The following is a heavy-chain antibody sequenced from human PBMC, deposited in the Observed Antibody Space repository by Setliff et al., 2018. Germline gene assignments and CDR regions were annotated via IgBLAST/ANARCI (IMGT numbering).Heavy chain of an antibody. CDR1: GAPLSSLG. Sequence: SVKVSCKASGAPLSSLGISWVRQAPGQGLDWMGGIVPMFGTTKYAQNFQGRVTVTTDESTSTAYMELSSLRSEDSAVYFCARETVVVISSTKYYYYMDVWGEGTTVT. CDR2: IVPMFGTT. V-gene: IGHV1-69*05. J-gene: IGHJ6*03. D-gene: IGHD2-21*01. CDR3: ARETVVVISSTKYYYYMDV.